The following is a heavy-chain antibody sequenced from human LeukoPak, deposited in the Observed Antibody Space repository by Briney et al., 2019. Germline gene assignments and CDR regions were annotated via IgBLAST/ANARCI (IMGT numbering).Heavy chain of an antibody. D-gene: IGHD4-17*01. J-gene: IGHJ2*01. V-gene: IGHV3-48*03. CDR2: ISSSGSTI. CDR1: GFTFSSYE. CDR3: ARGLYDYGDYGRYFDL. Sequence: PGGSLRLSCAASGFTFSSYEMNWVRQAPGEGLEWVSYISSSGSTIYYADSVKGRFTISRDNAKNSLYLQMNSLRAEDTAVYYCARGLYDYGDYGRYFDLWGRGTLVTVSS.